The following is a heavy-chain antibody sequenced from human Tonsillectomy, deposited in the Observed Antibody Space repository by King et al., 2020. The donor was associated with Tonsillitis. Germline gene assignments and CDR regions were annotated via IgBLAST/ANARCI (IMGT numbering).Heavy chain of an antibody. J-gene: IGHJ2*01. V-gene: IGHV5-51*01. CDR1: GYIFTRYW. CDR2: IYPSDSDT. Sequence: EAQLVQSGAEVKKPGESLKISCKGSGYIFTRYWIAWVRQMPGKGLEWMGVIYPSDSDTRYSPSFQGQVTISADKSISTAYLQWSSLKASDTAMYYCARSPNWGVIWDWFFDLWGRGTLVTVSS. D-gene: IGHD7-27*01. CDR3: ARSPNWGVIWDWFFDL.